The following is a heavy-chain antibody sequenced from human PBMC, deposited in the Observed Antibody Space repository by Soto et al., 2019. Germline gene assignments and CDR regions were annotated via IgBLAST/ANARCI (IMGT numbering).Heavy chain of an antibody. CDR1: GGSISSGDYY. CDR2: IYYSGST. D-gene: IGHD3-22*01. Sequence: SETLSLTCTVSGGSISSGDYYWSWIRQPPGKGLEWIGYIYYSGSTYYNPSLKSRVTISVDTSKNQFSLKLSSVTAADTAVYYCARNPDPNYYDSSGKPNWGQGTLVTVSS. J-gene: IGHJ4*02. V-gene: IGHV4-30-4*01. CDR3: ARNPDPNYYDSSGKPN.